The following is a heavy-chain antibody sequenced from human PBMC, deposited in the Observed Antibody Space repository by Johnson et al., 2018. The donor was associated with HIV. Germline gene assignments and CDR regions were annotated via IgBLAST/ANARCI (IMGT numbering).Heavy chain of an antibody. D-gene: IGHD3-22*01. CDR2: ISSSGSTI. V-gene: IGHV3-11*04. CDR3: ARDRWATYYYDSSGHGGVFDI. CDR1: GFTFSDYY. J-gene: IGHJ3*02. Sequence: QVQLVESGGGLVQPGGSLRLSCAASGFTFSDYYMSWIRQAPGKGLEWVSYISSSGSTIYYADSVKGRFTISRDNAKNSLYLQINSLRAEDTAVYYCARDRWATYYYDSSGHGGVFDIWGQGTVVTVSS.